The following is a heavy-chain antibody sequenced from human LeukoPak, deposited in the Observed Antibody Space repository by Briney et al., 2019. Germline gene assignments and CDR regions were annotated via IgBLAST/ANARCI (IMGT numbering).Heavy chain of an antibody. J-gene: IGHJ6*03. CDR3: AGRTRQPFYDFWSGYYDYYYYMDV. D-gene: IGHD3-3*01. Sequence: ASVKVSCKASGYTFTSYDINWVRQATGQGLEWMGWMNPNSGNTGYAQKFQGRVTMTRNTSISTAYMELSSLRSEDTAVYYCAGRTRQPFYDFWSGYYDYYYYMDVWGKGTTVTVSS. CDR2: MNPNSGNT. CDR1: GYTFTSYD. V-gene: IGHV1-8*01.